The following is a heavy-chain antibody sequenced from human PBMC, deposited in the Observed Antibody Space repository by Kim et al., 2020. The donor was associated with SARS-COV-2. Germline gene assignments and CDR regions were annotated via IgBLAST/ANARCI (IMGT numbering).Heavy chain of an antibody. Sequence: PPLKGRAGISVDTSKNQFSLKLTSVTAADTAVYYCARGITVFGVAGAFFDFWGQGTLLTVSS. CDR3: ARGITVFGVAGAFFDF. V-gene: IGHV4-31*02. D-gene: IGHD3-3*01. J-gene: IGHJ4*02.